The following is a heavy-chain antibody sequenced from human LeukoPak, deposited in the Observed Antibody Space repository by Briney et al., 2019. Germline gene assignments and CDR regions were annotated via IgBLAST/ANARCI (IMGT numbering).Heavy chain of an antibody. J-gene: IGHJ4*02. CDR2: XXXXGXXT. CDR3: AKDPRGGYSGSWYFDY. V-gene: IGHV3-23*01. CDR1: XXTXXXXX. Sequence: GGXLRLSCTXSXXTXXXXXXXXXXXXXXXXXXWXSAXXXXGXXTHYADXVKGRFTISRDNSKNTLYLQMNSLRAEDTAVXYCAKDPRGGYSGSWYFDYWGQGTLVTVSS. D-gene: IGHD1-26*01.